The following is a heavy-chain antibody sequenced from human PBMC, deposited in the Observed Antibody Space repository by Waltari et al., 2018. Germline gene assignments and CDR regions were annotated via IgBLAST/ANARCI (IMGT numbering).Heavy chain of an antibody. CDR2: SHPRGGST. CDR3: ARVVSGYDPPPDDY. CDR1: GYTFTSYY. V-gene: IGHV1-46*01. D-gene: IGHD5-12*01. J-gene: IGHJ4*02. Sequence: QVQLVQSGAEVKKPGASVKVSCKASGYTFTSYYMHWVRQAPGQGLEWVGISHPRGGSTSYAKKVHGVVTMTRETSTSTVYMELSSLRSEDTAVYYCARVVSGYDPPPDDYWGQGTLVTVSS.